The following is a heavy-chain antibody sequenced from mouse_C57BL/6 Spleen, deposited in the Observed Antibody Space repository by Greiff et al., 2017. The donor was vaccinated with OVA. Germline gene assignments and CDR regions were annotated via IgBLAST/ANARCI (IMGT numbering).Heavy chain of an antibody. Sequence: QVQLKESGAELVKPGASVKLSCKASGYTFTSYWMPWVKQRPGQGLEWIGMIHPNSGSTNYNEKFKSKATLTVDKSSSTAYMQLSSLTSEDSAVYYGARDYYGSSGYWGQGTTLTVSS. J-gene: IGHJ2*01. CDR1: GYTFTSYW. D-gene: IGHD1-1*01. V-gene: IGHV1-64*01. CDR3: ARDYYGSSGY. CDR2: IHPNSGST.